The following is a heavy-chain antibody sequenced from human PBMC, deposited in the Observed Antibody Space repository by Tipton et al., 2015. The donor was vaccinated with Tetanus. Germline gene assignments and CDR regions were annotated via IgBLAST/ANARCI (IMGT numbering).Heavy chain of an antibody. CDR1: GFTFSDYY. J-gene: IGHJ6*02. CDR3: ARAPTIFGVVTPGGMDV. CDR2: ISSSGSTI. Sequence: SLRLSCAASGFTFSDYYMSWIRQAPGKGLEWVSYISSSGSTIYYADSVKGRFTISRDNAKNSLYLQMNSLRAEDTAVYYCARAPTIFGVVTPGGMDVWGQGTTVTVSS. D-gene: IGHD3-3*01. V-gene: IGHV3-11*01.